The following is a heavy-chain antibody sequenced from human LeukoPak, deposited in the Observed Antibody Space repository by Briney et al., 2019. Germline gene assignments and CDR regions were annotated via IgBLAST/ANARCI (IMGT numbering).Heavy chain of an antibody. CDR2: IKQDESEK. J-gene: IGHJ4*02. CDR3: ARDLMFGVVATITPSSYFDY. CDR1: GFTVSRYW. Sequence: GGSLRLSCAASGFTVSRYWMSWVREGPGKGLEWVANIKQDESEKYYVDSVKGRFTSSRDNAKNSLYVQMNSLRAEDTAVYYCARDLMFGVVATITPSSYFDYWGQGTLVTVCS. V-gene: IGHV3-7*01. D-gene: IGHD5-12*01.